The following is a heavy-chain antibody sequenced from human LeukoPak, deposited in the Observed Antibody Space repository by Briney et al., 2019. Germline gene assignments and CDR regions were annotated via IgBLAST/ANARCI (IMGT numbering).Heavy chain of an antibody. Sequence: ETLSLTCTVSGGSISSSTYYWGWIRQPPGKGLEWVSAISGSGGSTYYADSVKGRFTISRDNSKNTLYLQMNSLRAEDTAVYYCAKSIAVAGTSNWFDPWGQGTLVTVSS. CDR1: GGSISSSTYY. CDR2: ISGSGGST. V-gene: IGHV3-23*01. CDR3: AKSIAVAGTSNWFDP. D-gene: IGHD6-19*01. J-gene: IGHJ5*02.